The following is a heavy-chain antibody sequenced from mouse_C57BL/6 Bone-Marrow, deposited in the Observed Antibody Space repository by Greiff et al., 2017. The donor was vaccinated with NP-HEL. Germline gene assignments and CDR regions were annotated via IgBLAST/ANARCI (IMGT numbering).Heavy chain of an antibody. CDR2: IDPETGGT. CDR1: GYTFTDYE. V-gene: IGHV1-15*01. D-gene: IGHD2-4*01. Sequence: VKLQESGAELVRPGASVTLSCKASGYTFTDYEMHWVKQTPVHGLEWIGAIDPETGGTAYNQKFKGKAILTADKSSSTAYMELRSLTSEDSAVYYCTRSPSYDYGWYFEVWGTGTTVTVSS. J-gene: IGHJ1*03. CDR3: TRSPSYDYGWYFEV.